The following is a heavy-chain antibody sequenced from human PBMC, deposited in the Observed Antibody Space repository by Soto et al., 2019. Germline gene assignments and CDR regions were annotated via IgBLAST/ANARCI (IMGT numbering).Heavy chain of an antibody. CDR1: GGTFNTYA. V-gene: IGHV1-69*19. CDR3: AREVQVHTPAFVY. J-gene: IGHJ4*02. D-gene: IGHD3-10*01. CDR2: ISPMFGAA. Sequence: QVQLVQSGAEMKKPGSSVKVSCQSSGGTFNTYAMNWVRQAPVQGPEWMGDISPMFGAAHYAPKFQGRVTITADESTGTSYMQLSSLTSEDTALYFCAREVQVHTPAFVYWGQGPLVTVSS.